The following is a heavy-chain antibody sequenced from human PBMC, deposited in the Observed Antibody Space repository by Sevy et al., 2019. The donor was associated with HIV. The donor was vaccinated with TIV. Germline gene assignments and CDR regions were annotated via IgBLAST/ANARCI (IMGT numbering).Heavy chain of an antibody. D-gene: IGHD3-22*01. V-gene: IGHV1-2*02. CDR3: ASLSAYYYDSSRYYNTDAFDI. CDR2: INPNRGGT. J-gene: IGHJ3*02. CDR1: GYTFTDYF. Sequence: ASVKVSCKASGYTFTDYFMHWVRQAPGQGLEWMGWINPNRGGTNYAQRFRGRVTMTRDTSISTAYMELSRLRSDDMAVYYCASLSAYYYDSSRYYNTDAFDIWGQGTMVTVSS.